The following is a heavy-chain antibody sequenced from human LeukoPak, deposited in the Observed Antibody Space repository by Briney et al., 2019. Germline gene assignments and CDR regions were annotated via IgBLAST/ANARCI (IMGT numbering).Heavy chain of an antibody. CDR3: ARHTIVITSSNYYYYFAMDV. Sequence: SQTLSLTCAISGDSISNNSAAWNWIRQSPSRGLEWLGRTYYRSKWYNDDTVSVKSRITFNPDTSKNQFSLHLNSVTPEDTAVYYCARHTIVITSSNYYYYFAMDVWGQGTTVTVSS. J-gene: IGHJ6*02. CDR1: GDSISNNSAA. D-gene: IGHD1-26*01. CDR2: TYYRSKWYN. V-gene: IGHV6-1*01.